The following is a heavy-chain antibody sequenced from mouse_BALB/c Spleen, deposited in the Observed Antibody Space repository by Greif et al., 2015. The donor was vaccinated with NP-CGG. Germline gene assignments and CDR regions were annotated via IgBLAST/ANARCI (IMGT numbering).Heavy chain of an antibody. V-gene: IGHV1-77*01. J-gene: IGHJ1*01. CDR3: ARDSRYFDV. Sequence: VMLVESGAELARPGASVKLSCKASGYTFTDYYINWVKQRTGQGLEWIGEIYPGSGNTYYNEKFKGKATLTADKSSSTAYMQLSSLTSEDSAGYFCARDSRYFDVWGAGTTVTVSS. CDR1: GYTFTDYY. CDR2: IYPGSGNT.